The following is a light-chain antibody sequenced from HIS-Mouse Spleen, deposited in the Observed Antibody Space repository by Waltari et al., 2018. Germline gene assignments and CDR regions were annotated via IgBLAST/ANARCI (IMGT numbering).Light chain of an antibody. Sequence: SYELTQPTSVSVSPGQTARIPCPGDALPKKYAYWYQQKSGQAPVLVIYEDSKRPSGIPERFSGSSSGTMATLTISGAQVEDEADYYCYSTDSSGNHRVFGGGTKLTVL. V-gene: IGLV3-10*01. CDR1: ALPKKY. J-gene: IGLJ2*01. CDR2: EDS. CDR3: YSTDSSGNHRV.